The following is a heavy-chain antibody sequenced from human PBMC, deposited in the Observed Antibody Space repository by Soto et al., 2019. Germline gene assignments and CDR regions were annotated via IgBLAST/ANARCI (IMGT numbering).Heavy chain of an antibody. Sequence: SETLSLTCTVSGGSISSGGYYWSWIRQHPGKGLEWIGYIYYSGSTYYNPSLKSRVTISVDTSKNQFSLKLSSVTAADTAVYYCARDLTIAAAGTKGSDAFDIWGQGTMVTVSS. J-gene: IGHJ3*02. CDR2: IYYSGST. D-gene: IGHD6-13*01. CDR3: ARDLTIAAAGTKGSDAFDI. CDR1: GGSISSGGYY. V-gene: IGHV4-31*03.